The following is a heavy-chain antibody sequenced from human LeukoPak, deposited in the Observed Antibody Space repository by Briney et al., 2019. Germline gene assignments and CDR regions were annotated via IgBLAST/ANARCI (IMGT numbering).Heavy chain of an antibody. D-gene: IGHD5-18*01. V-gene: IGHV1-46*01. J-gene: IGHJ4*02. Sequence: ASVKVSCKASGYTFTSYYMHWVRQAPGQGLEWMGIINPSGGSTSYAQKFQGRVTMTRDMSTSTVYMELSSLRSEDTAVYYCARGSFQGYSYGSYPLEWGQGTLVTVSS. CDR1: GYTFTSYY. CDR2: INPSGGST. CDR3: ARGSFQGYSYGSYPLE.